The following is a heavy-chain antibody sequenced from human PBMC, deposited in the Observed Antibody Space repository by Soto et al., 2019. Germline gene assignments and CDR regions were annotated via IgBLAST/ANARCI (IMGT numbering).Heavy chain of an antibody. J-gene: IGHJ4*02. Sequence: QVQLVESGGGVVQPGRSLRLSCAASGFTFSSYAMHWVRQAPGKGLEWVAVISYDGSNKYYADSVKGRFTISRDNSKNTLYLQMNSLRAEDTAVYYCATGEAGYCSGGSCRYFDYWGQGTLVTVSS. CDR3: ATGEAGYCSGGSCRYFDY. D-gene: IGHD2-15*01. CDR2: ISYDGSNK. V-gene: IGHV3-30-3*01. CDR1: GFTFSSYA.